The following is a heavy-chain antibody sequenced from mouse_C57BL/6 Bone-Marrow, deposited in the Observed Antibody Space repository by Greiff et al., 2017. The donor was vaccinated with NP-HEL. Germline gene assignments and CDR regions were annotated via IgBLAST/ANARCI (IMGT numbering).Heavy chain of an antibody. V-gene: IGHV1-9*01. CDR3: ARSRYGSSPYWYFDV. CDR1: GYTFTGYW. Sequence: QVQLQQSGAELMKPGASVKLSCKATGYTFTGYWIEWVKQRPGHGLEWIGEILPGSGSTNSNEKFKGKATFTADTSSNTAYMQLSSLTTEDSAIYYCARSRYGSSPYWYFDVWGTGTTVTVSS. D-gene: IGHD1-1*01. CDR2: ILPGSGST. J-gene: IGHJ1*03.